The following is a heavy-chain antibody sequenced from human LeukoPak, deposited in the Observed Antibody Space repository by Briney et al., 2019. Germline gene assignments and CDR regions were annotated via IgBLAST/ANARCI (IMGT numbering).Heavy chain of an antibody. CDR2: INPNSGGT. CDR1: GYTYTGYY. CDR3: ARAVVVPAANVFGGDVFDA. Sequence: ASVKVSCKASGYTYTGYYMHWVRQAPGQELEWMGWINPNSGGTNYAQKFQGRVTMTRDTSISTAYMELSRLSADAAAVYSCARAVVVPAANVFGGDVFDAWGQGTMVTVSS. V-gene: IGHV1-2*02. J-gene: IGHJ5*02. D-gene: IGHD2-2*01.